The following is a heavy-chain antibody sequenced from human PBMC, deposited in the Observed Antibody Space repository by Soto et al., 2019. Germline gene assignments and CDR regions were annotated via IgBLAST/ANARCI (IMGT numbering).Heavy chain of an antibody. CDR1: GYSLTNYW. Sequence: WESMKNRCNGAGYSLTNYWIAWVRQMRGKGREWMGIIYPGDSDTRYSPSYQGQVTISADKSISTAYLQWSSLKASDTAMYYCATQRYSGSPSLGYWGQGTLVTVSS. CDR3: ATQRYSGSPSLGY. V-gene: IGHV5-51*01. D-gene: IGHD1-26*01. J-gene: IGHJ4*02. CDR2: IYPGDSDT.